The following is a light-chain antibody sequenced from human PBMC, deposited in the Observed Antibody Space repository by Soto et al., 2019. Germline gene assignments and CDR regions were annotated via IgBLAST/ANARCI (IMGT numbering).Light chain of an antibody. V-gene: IGKV1-5*01. CDR3: QQSYSTPIT. CDR1: QSISSW. Sequence: DIQMTQSPSTLSGSVGDRVTITCRASQSISSWLAWYQQKAGKAPKLLIFDASTLESGVPSRFSGSGSGTEFTLTISSLQPEDFATYYCQQSYSTPITFGQGTRLEIK. CDR2: DAS. J-gene: IGKJ5*01.